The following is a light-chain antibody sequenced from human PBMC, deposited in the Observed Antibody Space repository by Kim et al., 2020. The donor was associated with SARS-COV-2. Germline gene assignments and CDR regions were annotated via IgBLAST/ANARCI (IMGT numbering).Light chain of an antibody. J-gene: IGKJ1*01. CDR1: QGIRND. Sequence: AIQMTQSPSSLSVSVGDRVTITCRASQGIRNDLGWYQQKPGKAPKLLIYATSSLQSGVPSRFSGSGFGTDFTLTISSLQPEDFATYYCLQDYNYPMTFGKGTKVDIK. CDR3: LQDYNYPMT. V-gene: IGKV1-6*01. CDR2: ATS.